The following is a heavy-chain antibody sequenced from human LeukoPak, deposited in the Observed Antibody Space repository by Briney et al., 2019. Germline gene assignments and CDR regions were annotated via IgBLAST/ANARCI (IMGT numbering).Heavy chain of an antibody. CDR3: ARDHTGAFGESLYYFDY. Sequence: PGGPLRLSCAASGFTFSDYYMSCIRQAPGKGLEWVSYISSGSGYTNYADSVKGRFTISRDNAKNSLYLQMNSLRAEDTAVYYCARDHTGAFGESLYYFDYWGQGTLVTVSS. D-gene: IGHD3-10*01. CDR2: ISSGSGYT. CDR1: GFTFSDYY. J-gene: IGHJ4*02. V-gene: IGHV3-11*05.